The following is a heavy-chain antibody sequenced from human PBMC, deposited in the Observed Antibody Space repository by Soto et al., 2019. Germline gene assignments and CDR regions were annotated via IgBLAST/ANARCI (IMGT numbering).Heavy chain of an antibody. Sequence: SETLSLTCTVSGGSIINYYWAWIRQPAGKGLEWVGRIYSSGTANYNPSLKSRLTMSVDTSKNQFTLKVTSVTAADTALYYCARQTTYSSSWFDYWGHGTLVT. CDR3: ARQTTYSSSWFDY. J-gene: IGHJ5*01. V-gene: IGHV4-4*07. D-gene: IGHD6-13*01. CDR1: GGSIINYY. CDR2: IYSSGTA.